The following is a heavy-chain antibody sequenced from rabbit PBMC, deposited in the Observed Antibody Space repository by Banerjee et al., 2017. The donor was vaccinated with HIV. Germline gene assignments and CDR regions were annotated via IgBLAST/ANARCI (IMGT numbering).Heavy chain of an antibody. V-gene: IGHV1S7*01. Sequence: QLVESGGGLVQPGGSLKLSCKASGFDFSLYYMSWVRQAPGKGLEWIGYIDPVFGSTLYADWVNGRFTISSHNAQNTLYLQLNSLTAADTATYFCARHSIGNNYWGMDLWGPGTLVTVS. CDR3: ARHSIGNNYWGMDL. D-gene: IGHD7-1*01. CDR2: IDPVFGST. CDR1: GFDFSLYY. J-gene: IGHJ6*01.